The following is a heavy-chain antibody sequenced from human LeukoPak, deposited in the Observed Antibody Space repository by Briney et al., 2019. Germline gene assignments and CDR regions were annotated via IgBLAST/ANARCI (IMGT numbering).Heavy chain of an antibody. V-gene: IGHV5-51*01. J-gene: IGHJ6*03. CDR2: IYPGDSHT. CDR3: ATSSRGYFYYYMDV. D-gene: IGHD6-6*01. CDR1: GYSITTYW. Sequence: GESLKLSCKGFGYSITTYWIAWVRQMPGKGLEWMGIIYPGDSHTRYSPPFQGQVTISADKSISTAYLQWSSLKASDTAMYYCATSSRGYFYYYMDVWGKGTTVTVSS.